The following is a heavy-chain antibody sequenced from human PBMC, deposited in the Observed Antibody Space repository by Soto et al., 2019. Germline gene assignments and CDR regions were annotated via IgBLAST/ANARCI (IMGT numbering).Heavy chain of an antibody. CDR1: GGTFSSYA. D-gene: IGHD2-15*01. CDR3: VRGCSGGSCYSWSHFDY. J-gene: IGHJ4*02. CDR2: IIPIYGKT. Sequence: SVKVSCKASGGTFSSYAISWVRQAPGQGLEWMGGIIPIYGKTNYAQKFQGRVTMTEDTSTDTAYMELSSLRSEDTAVYYCVRGCSGGSCYSWSHFDYWGQGTLVTVSS. V-gene: IGHV1-69*06.